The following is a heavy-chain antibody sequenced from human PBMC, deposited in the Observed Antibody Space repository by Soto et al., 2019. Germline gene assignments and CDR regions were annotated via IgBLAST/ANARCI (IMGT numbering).Heavy chain of an antibody. CDR1: GYTFTSYD. D-gene: IGHD3-10*01. Sequence: QVQLVQSGAEVKKPGASMKVSCKASGYTFTSYDISWVRQAPGQGLEWMGWISAYNGNTNYAQKLQGRVTMTTDTSTSTAYMELRSLRSDDTAVYYCASHQGSGSYYSFYYYYGMDVWGQGTTVTVSS. CDR3: ASHQGSGSYYSFYYYYGMDV. V-gene: IGHV1-18*01. CDR2: ISAYNGNT. J-gene: IGHJ6*02.